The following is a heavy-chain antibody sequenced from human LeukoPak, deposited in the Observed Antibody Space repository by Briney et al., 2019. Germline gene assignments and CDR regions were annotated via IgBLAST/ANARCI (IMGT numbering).Heavy chain of an antibody. CDR1: GGSFSGYY. D-gene: IGHD6-13*01. J-gene: IGHJ6*03. V-gene: IGHV4-34*01. CDR2: INHSGST. CDR3: ARDKQQLALYYYYYMDV. Sequence: PSETLSLTCAVYGGSFSGYYWSWLRQPPGKGLEWIGEINHSGSTNYNPSLKSRVTISVDTSKNQFSLKLSSVTAADTAVYYCARDKQQLALYYYYYMDVWGKGTTVTISS.